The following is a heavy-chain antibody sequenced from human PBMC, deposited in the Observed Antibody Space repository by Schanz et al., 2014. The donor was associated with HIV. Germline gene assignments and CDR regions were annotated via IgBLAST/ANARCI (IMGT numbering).Heavy chain of an antibody. CDR2: KRYDGSDK. V-gene: IGHV3-33*01. Sequence: QVQLVESGGGVVQPGRSLRLSCAASGFNFRTYGMHWVRQAPGKGLEWVADKRYDGSDKYYADSVKGRFTISRDNSKNTLYLQMNSLRAEDTALYYCARGGTTDYLDNWGQGTLVTVSS. CDR1: GFNFRTYG. CDR3: ARGGTTDYLDN. D-gene: IGHD4-17*01. J-gene: IGHJ4*02.